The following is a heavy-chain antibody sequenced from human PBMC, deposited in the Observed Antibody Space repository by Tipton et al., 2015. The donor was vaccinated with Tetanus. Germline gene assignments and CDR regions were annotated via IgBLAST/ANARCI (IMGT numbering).Heavy chain of an antibody. J-gene: IGHJ4*02. CDR2: IYQTGTT. D-gene: IGHD2/OR15-2a*01. Sequence: TLSLTCSLSGGSIDSGSFYWAWIRQPPGKGLEWIGYIYQTGTTYYNPSLKGRVTISMDRSNTQFSLRLDSLTAADTAVYYCARAAGFLGLTHDFWGRGTLVSVSS. V-gene: IGHV4-30-4*08. CDR1: GGSIDSGSFY. CDR3: ARAAGFLGLTHDF.